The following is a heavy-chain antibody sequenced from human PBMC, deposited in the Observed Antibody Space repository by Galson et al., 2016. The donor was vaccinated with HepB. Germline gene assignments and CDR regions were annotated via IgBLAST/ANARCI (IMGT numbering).Heavy chain of an antibody. CDR1: GFIVSSNY. V-gene: IGHV3-53*01. J-gene: IGHJ6*02. CDR2: THSGGTT. CDR3: ARDSADPRYYFGMDV. Sequence: SLRLSCAASGFIVSSNYMSWVRQAPGKGLEWVSFTHSGGTTYYADSVKGRFTISRDHSKNTLYLQMNSLRAEDTAVYYCARDSADPRYYFGMDVWGQGTTVTVSS.